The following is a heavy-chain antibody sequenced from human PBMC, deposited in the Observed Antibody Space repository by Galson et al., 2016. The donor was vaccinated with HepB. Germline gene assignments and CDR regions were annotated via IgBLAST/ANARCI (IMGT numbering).Heavy chain of an antibody. CDR1: GFTFSRYA. J-gene: IGHJ4*02. CDR2: ITGSGVT. V-gene: IGHV3-23*01. CDR3: AKGRTGTTGPGEY. Sequence: SLRLSCAASGFTFSRYAMSWVRQAPGKGLEWVSVITGSGVTYYADSVKGRFTISRDNSKNTLYLQMNSLRDEDTAVYYCAKGRTGTTGPGEYWGQGTLVTVSS. D-gene: IGHD1-1*01.